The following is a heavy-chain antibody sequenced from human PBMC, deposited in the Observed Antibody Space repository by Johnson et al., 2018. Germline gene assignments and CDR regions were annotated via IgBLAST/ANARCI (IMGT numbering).Heavy chain of an antibody. Sequence: VQLVESGGGVVRPGGSLRLSCAASGFTFDDYGMSWVRQDPGKGLEWVSVIYSGGSTYYADSVKGRFTISRDNSKNTLYLQMNSLRAEGTAVYYWAVGAGYMDVWGKGTTVTVSS. CDR3: AVGAGYMDV. V-gene: IGHV3-66*01. D-gene: IGHD3-16*01. CDR2: IYSGGST. J-gene: IGHJ6*03. CDR1: GFTFDDYG.